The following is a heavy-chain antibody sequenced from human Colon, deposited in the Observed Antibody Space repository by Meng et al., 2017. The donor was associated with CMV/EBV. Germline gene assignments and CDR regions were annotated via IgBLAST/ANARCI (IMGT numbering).Heavy chain of an antibody. CDR2: IIPICGTA. CDR3: ATSLIVVVPAAPYYYYGMDV. D-gene: IGHD2-2*01. V-gene: IGHV1-69*05. CDR1: GGTFSSYA. Sequence: SVKVSCKASGGTFSSYAISWVRQAPGQGLEWMGGIIPICGTANYAQKFQGRVTITTDESTSTAYMELSSLRSEDTAVYYCATSLIVVVPAAPYYYYGMDVWGQGTTVTVSS. J-gene: IGHJ6*02.